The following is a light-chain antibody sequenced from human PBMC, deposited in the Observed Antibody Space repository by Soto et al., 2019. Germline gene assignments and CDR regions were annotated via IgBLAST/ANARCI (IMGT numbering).Light chain of an antibody. V-gene: IGLV2-23*02. CDR1: SSDVGSYHL. Sequence: QSVLTQPASVSGSPGQSITISCTGTSSDVGSYHLVSWYQHHPGKAPKLIIYEATKRPSGISSRFSGSRSGNTASLTISGLQAEDEADYHCCSYGGFSTFVIFGGGTKVTVL. CDR3: CSYGGFSTFVI. J-gene: IGLJ2*01. CDR2: EAT.